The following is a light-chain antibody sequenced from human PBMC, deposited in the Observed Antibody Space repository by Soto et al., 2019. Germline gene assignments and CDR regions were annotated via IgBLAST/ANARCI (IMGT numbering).Light chain of an antibody. CDR1: SSDGGSYNL. J-gene: IGLJ1*01. Sequence: SVLPQPASVSVFPGPSITISCTRTSSDGGSYNLVSWYQQHPGKAHKLMIYEVSKRPSGVSNRFSGSKSGNTASLTISGLQAEDEADYYCCSYAGSSTFSYVFGTGTKVTVL. V-gene: IGLV2-23*02. CDR2: EVS. CDR3: CSYAGSSTFSYV.